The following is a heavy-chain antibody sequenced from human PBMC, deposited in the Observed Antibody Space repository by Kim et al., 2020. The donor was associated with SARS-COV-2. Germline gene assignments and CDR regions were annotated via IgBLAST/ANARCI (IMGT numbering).Heavy chain of an antibody. CDR3: ARDPGIAAPGGGFDY. CDR1: GFTFSSYA. CDR2: IWYDGTNK. V-gene: IGHV3-33*01. Sequence: GGSLRLSCSASGFTFSSYALHWVRQAPGKGLEWVAIIWYDGTNKYYADSVKGRFTISRDNSNNTLYLQMNSLRADDTAVYYCARDPGIAAPGGGFDYWGQGTLVTVSS. J-gene: IGHJ4*02. D-gene: IGHD6-13*01.